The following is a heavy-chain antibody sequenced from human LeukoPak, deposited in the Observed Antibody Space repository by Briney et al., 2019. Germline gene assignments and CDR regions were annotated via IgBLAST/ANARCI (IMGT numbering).Heavy chain of an antibody. CDR3: ARVGCRGGSCSSRGDYYYGMDV. D-gene: IGHD2-15*01. Sequence: GGSLRLSCAASGFTFSYYWMNWVRQTPGKGLEWVANINQDGSEKYYVDSVKGRFTISRDNAKNSLFLQMNSLRAEDTAVYYCARVGCRGGSCSSRGDYYYGMDVWGQGTTVTVSS. CDR2: INQDGSEK. V-gene: IGHV3-7*02. CDR1: GFTFSYYW. J-gene: IGHJ6*02.